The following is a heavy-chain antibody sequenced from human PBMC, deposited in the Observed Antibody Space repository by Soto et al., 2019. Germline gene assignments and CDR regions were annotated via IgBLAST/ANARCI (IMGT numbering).Heavy chain of an antibody. D-gene: IGHD3-10*01. Sequence: QITLKESGPTLVKPTQTLTLTCTFSGFSLSTSDVGVAWVRQPAGKALEWLAVIYWDDDKRSSPSLRSRLTISKDTSKNQVVLTMTNMDRVDSGTDYCTSWIGTHIKGHDALEFWGQGAMVTVSS. CDR3: TSWIGTHIKGHDALEF. V-gene: IGHV2-5*02. CDR2: IYWDDDK. J-gene: IGHJ3*01. CDR1: GFSLSTSDVG.